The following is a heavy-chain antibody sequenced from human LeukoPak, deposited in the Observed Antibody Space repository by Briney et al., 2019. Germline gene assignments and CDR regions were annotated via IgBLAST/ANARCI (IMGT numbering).Heavy chain of an antibody. V-gene: IGHV4-34*01. J-gene: IGHJ4*02. Sequence: SETLSLTCAVYGGSFSGYYWSWIRQPPGKGLEWIGEINHSGSTNYNPSLKSRVTISVDTSKNQFSLKLSSVTAADTAVYYCARGTKPIVVVPAVFDYWGQGTLVTVSS. CDR1: GGSFSGYY. D-gene: IGHD2-2*01. CDR2: INHSGST. CDR3: ARGTKPIVVVPAVFDY.